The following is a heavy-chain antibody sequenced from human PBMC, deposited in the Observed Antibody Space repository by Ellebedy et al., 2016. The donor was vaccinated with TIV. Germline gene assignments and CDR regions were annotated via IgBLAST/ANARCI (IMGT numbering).Heavy chain of an antibody. J-gene: IGHJ5*02. CDR3: ARLGNLLRYFDWLFESEETNWFDP. CDR2: IYYSGST. Sequence: MPSETLSLTCTVSGGSISSSSYYWGWIRQPPGKGLEWIGSIYYSGSTYYNPSLKSRVTISVDTSKNQFSLKLSSVTAADTAVYYCARLGNLLRYFDWLFESEETNWFDPWGQGTLVTVSS. CDR1: GGSISSSSYY. D-gene: IGHD3-9*01. V-gene: IGHV4-39*01.